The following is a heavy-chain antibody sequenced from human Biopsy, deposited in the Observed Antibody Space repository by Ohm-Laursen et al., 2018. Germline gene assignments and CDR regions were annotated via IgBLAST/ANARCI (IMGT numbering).Heavy chain of an antibody. D-gene: IGHD4/OR15-4a*01. Sequence: SLRLSCAASGFTFSNYGIHWVRQAPGKGLEWVALISHGGNDDYYADSVEGRFTVSRDNAKNSLYLQMNSLRADDTAVYYCARGANPFHYWGRGTLVTVSS. CDR1: GFTFSNYG. V-gene: IGHV3-30*03. CDR2: ISHGGNDD. CDR3: ARGANPFHY. J-gene: IGHJ4*02.